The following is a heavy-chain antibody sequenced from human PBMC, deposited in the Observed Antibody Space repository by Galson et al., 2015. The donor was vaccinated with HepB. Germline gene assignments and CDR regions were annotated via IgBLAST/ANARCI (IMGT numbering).Heavy chain of an antibody. Sequence: SLRLSCAASGFTFSSYSMNWVRQAPGKGLEWVAASSGSGGSTYYADSVKGRFTISRDNANNTLYLQMNSLRVEDTAVYYCAKDGNSRSLYRSSNWFELWGQGTLVTVSS. J-gene: IGHJ5*02. CDR3: AKDGNSRSLYRSSNWFEL. D-gene: IGHD6-6*01. CDR2: SSGSGGST. V-gene: IGHV3-23*01. CDR1: GFTFSSYS.